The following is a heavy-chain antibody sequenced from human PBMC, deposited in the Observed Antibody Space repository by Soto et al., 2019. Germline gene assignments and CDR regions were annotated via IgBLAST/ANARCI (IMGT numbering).Heavy chain of an antibody. J-gene: IGHJ6*01. CDR1: GGTFSSYA. D-gene: IGHD1-26*01. CDR2: IIPSVGTA. V-gene: IGHV1-69*11. Sequence: SVKVSCKASGGTFSSYAMSWVRQAPGQGLERMGRIIPSVGTANYAQKFQGRVTITADESTSTAYMELSSLTSEDTAVYYCASAGGSNVVELLDYQSGMDVWRQGSSVTVPS. CDR3: ASAGGSNVVELLDYQSGMDV.